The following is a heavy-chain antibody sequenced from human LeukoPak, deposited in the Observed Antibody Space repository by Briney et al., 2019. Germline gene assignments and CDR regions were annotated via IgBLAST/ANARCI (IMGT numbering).Heavy chain of an antibody. CDR1: GGSFSGYY. V-gene: IGHV4-34*01. Sequence: SETLSLTCAVYGGSFSGYYWGWIRQPPGKGLEWIGEINHSGSTNYNPSLKSRVTIAVDTSKNQFSLKLSSVTAADTAVYYCASQAGIAAAGNWFDPWGQGTLVTVSS. CDR3: ASQAGIAAAGNWFDP. D-gene: IGHD6-13*01. CDR2: INHSGST. J-gene: IGHJ5*02.